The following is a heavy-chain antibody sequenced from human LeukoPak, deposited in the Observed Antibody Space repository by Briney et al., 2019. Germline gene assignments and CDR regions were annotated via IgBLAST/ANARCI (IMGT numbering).Heavy chain of an antibody. D-gene: IGHD5-24*01. V-gene: IGHV1-69*04. CDR2: IIPILGIA. CDR1: GGTFSSYA. J-gene: IGHJ4*02. Sequence: SVKVSCKASGGTFSSYAISWVRQAPGQGLEWMGRIIPILGIANYAQKFQGRVTITADKSTSTAYMELSSLRSEDTAVYYCARESRDGYNYCFDYWGQGTLVTVSS. CDR3: ARESRDGYNYCFDY.